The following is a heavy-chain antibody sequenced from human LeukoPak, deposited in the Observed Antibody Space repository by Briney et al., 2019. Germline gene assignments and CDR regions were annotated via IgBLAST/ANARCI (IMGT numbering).Heavy chain of an antibody. J-gene: IGHJ6*02. V-gene: IGHV3-33*06. CDR3: AKASSSPLTSVFYYCYGMDV. D-gene: IGHD6-6*01. CDR1: GFTFSSYG. Sequence: PGGSLRLSCAASGFTFSSYGMHWVRQAPGKGLEWVAVIWYDGSNKYYADSVKGRFTISRDNSKNTLYLQMNSLRAEDTAVYYCAKASSSPLTSVFYYCYGMDVWGQGTTVTVSS. CDR2: IWYDGSNK.